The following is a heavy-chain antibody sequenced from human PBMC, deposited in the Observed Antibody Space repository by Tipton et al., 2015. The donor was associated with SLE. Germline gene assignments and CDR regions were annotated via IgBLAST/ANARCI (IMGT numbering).Heavy chain of an antibody. CDR1: GFTLSSYA. CDR2: ISGSGGST. CDR3: AKDRGAQYRTFYAFDI. V-gene: IGHV3-23*01. D-gene: IGHD1-26*01. J-gene: IGHJ3*02. Sequence: SLRLSCAASGFTLSSYAMSWVRQVPGKGLEWVSAISGSGGSTYNADPVKGRFTISRDNSKKTLYLQMNSLRAEDTAVYYFAKDRGAQYRTFYAFDIWGQATMVTVSS.